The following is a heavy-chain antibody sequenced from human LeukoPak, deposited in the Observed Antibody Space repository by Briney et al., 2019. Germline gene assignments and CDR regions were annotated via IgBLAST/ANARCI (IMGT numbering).Heavy chain of an antibody. J-gene: IGHJ5*02. CDR1: GGSISSYY. CDR2: IYTSGST. Sequence: SETLSLTCTVSGGSISSYYWSWIRQPAGKGLEWIGRIYTSGSTNYNPSLKSRVTMSVDTSKNQFSLKLSSVTAADTAVYYCARDSGTYYDFWSGSPQGSWFDPWGQGTLVTVSS. D-gene: IGHD3-3*01. CDR3: ARDSGTYYDFWSGSPQGSWFDP. V-gene: IGHV4-4*07.